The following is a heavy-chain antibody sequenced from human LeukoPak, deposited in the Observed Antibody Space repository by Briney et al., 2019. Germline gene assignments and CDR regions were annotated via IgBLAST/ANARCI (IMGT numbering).Heavy chain of an antibody. Sequence: GGSLRLSCAASGFTFGTYAMHWVREAPGKGVEYVSAISNNGGSTYYANSVKGRFTISRDNSKNTLYLQMGSLRAEDMAVYYCARGPGANWYYYYMDVWGKGTTVTVS. CDR1: GFTFGTYA. CDR3: ARGPGANWYYYYMDV. CDR2: ISNNGGST. J-gene: IGHJ6*03. D-gene: IGHD2-8*01. V-gene: IGHV3-64*01.